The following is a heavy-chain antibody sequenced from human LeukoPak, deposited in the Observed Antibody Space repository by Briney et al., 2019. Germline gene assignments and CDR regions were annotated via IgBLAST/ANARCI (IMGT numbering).Heavy chain of an antibody. CDR1: GGTFSSHD. V-gene: IGHV1-69*13. CDR3: ARGWLAETTVVTPYNY. D-gene: IGHD4-23*01. Sequence: ASVKVSCKASGGTFSSHDISWVRQAPGQGLEWMGGITPMFGTAVYAQKFRGRVTITAVESMSTAYMELSSLRSEDTAIYYCARGWLAETTVVTPYNYWGRGTLVTVSS. CDR2: ITPMFGTA. J-gene: IGHJ4*02.